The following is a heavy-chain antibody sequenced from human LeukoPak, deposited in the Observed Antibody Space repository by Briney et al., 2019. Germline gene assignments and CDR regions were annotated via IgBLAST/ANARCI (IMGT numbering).Heavy chain of an antibody. V-gene: IGHV3-48*03. CDR1: GFTFSSYE. D-gene: IGHD3-22*01. J-gene: IGHJ4*02. Sequence: GGSLRLSCAASGFTFSSYEMNWVRQAPGKGLEWVSYISSSGSTIHNADSLKGRFTISRDNAKNSLYLQMNSLRAEDTAVYYCARDNYDSSTPYYFDYWGQGTLVTVSS. CDR2: ISSSGSTI. CDR3: ARDNYDSSTPYYFDY.